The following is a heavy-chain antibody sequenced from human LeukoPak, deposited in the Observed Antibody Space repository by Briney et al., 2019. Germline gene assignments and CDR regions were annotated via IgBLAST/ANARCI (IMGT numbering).Heavy chain of an antibody. V-gene: IGHV4-34*01. D-gene: IGHD2-15*01. J-gene: IGHJ4*02. CDR2: INHSGST. Sequence: PSETLSLTCAVYGGSFSGYYWSWIRQPPGKGLEWIGEINHSGSTNYNPSLKSRVTISVDTSKNQFSLKLSSVTAADTAVYYCARDVGYCSGGSCWREYWGQGTLVTVSS. CDR1: GGSFSGYY. CDR3: ARDVGYCSGGSCWREY.